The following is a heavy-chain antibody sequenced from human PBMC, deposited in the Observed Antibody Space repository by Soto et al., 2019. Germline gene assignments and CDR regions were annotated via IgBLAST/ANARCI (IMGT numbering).Heavy chain of an antibody. D-gene: IGHD3-3*01. CDR3: ARRLRSSYGMDV. CDR2: INPNSGGT. Sequence: ASVKVSCKASGYTFIGYYMHWVRQAPGQGLEWMGWINPNSGGTNYAQKFQGRVTMTRDTSISTAYMELSRLRSDDTAVYYCARRLRSSYGMDVWGQGTTVTVSS. J-gene: IGHJ6*02. V-gene: IGHV1-2*02. CDR1: GYTFIGYY.